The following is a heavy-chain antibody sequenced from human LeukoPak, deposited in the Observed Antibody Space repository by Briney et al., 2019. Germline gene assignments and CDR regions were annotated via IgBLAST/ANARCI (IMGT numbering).Heavy chain of an antibody. CDR3: ARDMGSGSPGPLDY. CDR2: IWYDGSNK. CDR1: GFTFGSYG. V-gene: IGHV3-33*01. D-gene: IGHD1-26*01. J-gene: IGHJ4*02. Sequence: GGSLRLSCAASGFTFGSYGMHWVRQAPGKGLEWVAVIWYDGSNKYYADSVKGRFTISRDNSKNTLYLQMNSLRAEDTAVYYCARDMGSGSPGPLDYWGQGTLVTVSS.